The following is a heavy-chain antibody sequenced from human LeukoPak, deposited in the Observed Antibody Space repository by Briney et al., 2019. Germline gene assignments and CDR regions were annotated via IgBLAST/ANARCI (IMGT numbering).Heavy chain of an antibody. V-gene: IGHV1-69*13. CDR2: IIPIFGTA. CDR3: ARDQPYYDFWSGYYAAPLDY. CDR1: GGTFSSYA. D-gene: IGHD3-3*01. Sequence: SVTVSCTASGGTFSSYAISWVRQAPGQGLEWMGGIIPIFGTANYAQKFQGRVTITADESTSTAYMELSSLRSEDTAVYYCARDQPYYDFWSGYYAAPLDYWGQGTLVTVSS. J-gene: IGHJ4*02.